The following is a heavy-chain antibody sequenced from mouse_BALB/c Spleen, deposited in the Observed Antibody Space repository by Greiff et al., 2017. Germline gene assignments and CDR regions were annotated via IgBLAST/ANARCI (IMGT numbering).Heavy chain of an antibody. D-gene: IGHD4-1*01. CDR3: ARTGTVYAMDY. J-gene: IGHJ4*01. Sequence: VQLQQSGAELMKPGASVKISCKATGYTFSSYWIEWVKQRPGHGLEWIGEILPGSGSTNYNEKFKGKATFTADTSSNTAYMQLSSLTSEDSAVYYCARTGTVYAMDYWGQGTSVTVSS. CDR1: GYTFSSYW. CDR2: ILPGSGST. V-gene: IGHV1-9*01.